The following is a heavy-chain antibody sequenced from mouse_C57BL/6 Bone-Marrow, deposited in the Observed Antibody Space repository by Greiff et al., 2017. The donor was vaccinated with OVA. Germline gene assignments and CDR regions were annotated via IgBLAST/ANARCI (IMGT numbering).Heavy chain of an antibody. J-gene: IGHJ4*01. CDR1: GYAFSSSW. Sequence: QVQLQQSGPELVKPGASVKISCKASGYAFSSSWMNWVKQRPGKGLEWIGRIYPGDGDTNYNGKFKGKATLTADKSSSTAYMQLSSLTSEDSAVYFCARLPFYYGGDYWGQGTSVTVSS. D-gene: IGHD2-1*01. CDR3: ARLPFYYGGDY. CDR2: IYPGDGDT. V-gene: IGHV1-82*01.